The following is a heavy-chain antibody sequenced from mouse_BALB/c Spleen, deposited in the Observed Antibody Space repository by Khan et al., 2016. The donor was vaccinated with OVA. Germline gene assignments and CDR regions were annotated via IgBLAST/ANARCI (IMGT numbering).Heavy chain of an antibody. D-gene: IGHD1-1*01. CDR1: GFTFSTYG. CDR3: ARLAYYYDGEGFAY. V-gene: IGHV5-6*01. CDR2: VSTGGGYT. Sequence: IQLVQSGGDLVKPGGSLKLSCAASGFTFSTYGMSWVRQTPDKRLEWVATVSTGGGYTYYPDSVKGRFTISRDNAKNTLYLQMSSLKSEDTAMFYCARLAYYYDGEGFAYWGQGTLVTVSA. J-gene: IGHJ3*01.